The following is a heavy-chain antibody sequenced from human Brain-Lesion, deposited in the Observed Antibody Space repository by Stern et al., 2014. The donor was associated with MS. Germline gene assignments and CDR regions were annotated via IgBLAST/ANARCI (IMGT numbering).Heavy chain of an antibody. Sequence: VQLEESGAEVKKPGASVKVSCKASGYTFSSYDITWVRQASGHGLEWLGWMNPHSGNTGYAQEFKGRGSMTSDPSISTVYMELTSLTSDDTAVYFCARAVRNQLLSEYWGQGTLVTVSS. V-gene: IGHV1-8*01. CDR1: GYTFSSYD. D-gene: IGHD2-2*01. CDR2: MNPHSGNT. J-gene: IGHJ4*02. CDR3: ARAVRNQLLSEY.